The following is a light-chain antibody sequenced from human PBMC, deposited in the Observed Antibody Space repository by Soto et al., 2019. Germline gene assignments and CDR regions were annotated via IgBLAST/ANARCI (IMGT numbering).Light chain of an antibody. Sequence: DIQMTQSPSSLSASVGDRVTITCRASQDISVYLAWYQQKPGKVPKLLIYSAYTLQSGVTSRFSGSGSGTDFTLTISSLQPEDVATYYCQKFNTAPLTFGQGTRLEIK. CDR2: SAY. CDR3: QKFNTAPLT. CDR1: QDISVY. V-gene: IGKV1-27*01. J-gene: IGKJ5*01.